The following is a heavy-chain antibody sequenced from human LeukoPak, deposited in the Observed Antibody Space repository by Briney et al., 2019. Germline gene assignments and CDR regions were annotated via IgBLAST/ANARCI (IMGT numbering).Heavy chain of an antibody. D-gene: IGHD3-3*01. CDR1: GYTFTSYA. CDR2: INAGNGNT. V-gene: IGHV1-3*01. J-gene: IGHJ4*02. CDR3: ARERDFWSAMDY. Sequence: ASVKVSCKASGYTFTSYAMNWVRQAPGQRLEWMGWINAGNGNTKYSQKFQGRVTITRDTSASTAYMELSSLRSEDTAVYYCARERDFWSAMDYWGQGTLVTVSS.